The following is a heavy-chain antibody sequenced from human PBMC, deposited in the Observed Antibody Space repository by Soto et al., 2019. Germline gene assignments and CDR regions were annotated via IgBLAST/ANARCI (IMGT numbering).Heavy chain of an antibody. CDR1: GFTFSDAW. J-gene: IGHJ4*02. CDR2: IKSKTDGGTR. D-gene: IGHD1-1*01. V-gene: IGHV3-15*01. Sequence: EVYLVESGGGLVKPGGALRLSCAASGFTFSDAWMSWVRQAPGKGLEWVGRIKSKTDGGTRDYAAPVKGRVTISRDDSKNTLYLQMNSLKTEDTALYYCAKDPRTTGTTGPFDYWGQGTLVTVSS. CDR3: AKDPRTTGTTGPFDY.